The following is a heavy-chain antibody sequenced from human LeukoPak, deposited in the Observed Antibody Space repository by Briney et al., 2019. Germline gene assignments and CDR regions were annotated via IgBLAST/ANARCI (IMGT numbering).Heavy chain of an antibody. Sequence: PGGSLRLSCAASGFTFSSYAMSWVRQASGKGLEWVSAISGSGGSTYYADSVKGRFTISRDNSKNTLYLQMNSLRAEDTAVYYCASHGPGIAAHPTDAFDIWGQGTMVTVSS. J-gene: IGHJ3*02. CDR2: ISGSGGST. V-gene: IGHV3-23*01. CDR1: GFTFSSYA. CDR3: ASHGPGIAAHPTDAFDI. D-gene: IGHD6-13*01.